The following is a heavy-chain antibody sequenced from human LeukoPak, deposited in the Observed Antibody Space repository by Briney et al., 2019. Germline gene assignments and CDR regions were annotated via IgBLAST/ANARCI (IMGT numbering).Heavy chain of an antibody. J-gene: IGHJ4*02. Sequence: AGGSLRFSCAASGFTFSSYSLNWVRQAPGKGLEGVSSISSSSSYIYYADSVKGRFTTSRDNAKNSLYLQMNSLRAEDTAVYYCARHYDSNSYGPGYWGQGTLVTVSS. CDR1: GFTFSSYS. CDR3: ARHYDSNSYGPGY. CDR2: ISSSSSYI. D-gene: IGHD3-22*01. V-gene: IGHV3-21*01.